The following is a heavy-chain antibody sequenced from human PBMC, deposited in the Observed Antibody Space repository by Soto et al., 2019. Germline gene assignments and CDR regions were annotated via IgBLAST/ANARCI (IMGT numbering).Heavy chain of an antibody. J-gene: IGHJ4*02. V-gene: IGHV1-69*01. D-gene: IGHD3-16*01. CDR2: IIPIFGTP. CDR1: GDSFTTYA. Sequence: QVQLVQSGAEVKKPGSSVRVSCKTSGDSFTTYALSWVRQAPGQGLEWVGGIIPIFGTPYYAQKFHGRVTITANEATSTSYMEMSSLQSGDTAVYYCARVGGWRRHPNGYWGQGTLVTASS. CDR3: ARVGGWRRHPNGY.